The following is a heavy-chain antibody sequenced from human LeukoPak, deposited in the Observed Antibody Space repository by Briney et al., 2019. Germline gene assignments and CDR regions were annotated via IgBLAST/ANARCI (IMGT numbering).Heavy chain of an antibody. J-gene: IGHJ1*01. V-gene: IGHV4-4*07. Sequence: PSETLSLTCTVSGGSISTYYWSWIRQPAGKGLEWIGRIYTSGSTHYNPSLKSRVTISVDKSNNHFSLRLTSVTAADTAVYYCATNGWYCLDHWGQGALVTVSS. D-gene: IGHD6-19*01. CDR3: ATNGWYCLDH. CDR2: IYTSGST. CDR1: GGSISTYY.